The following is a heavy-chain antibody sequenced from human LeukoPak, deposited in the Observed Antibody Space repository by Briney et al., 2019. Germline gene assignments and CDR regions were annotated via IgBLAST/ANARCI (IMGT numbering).Heavy chain of an antibody. J-gene: IGHJ4*02. D-gene: IGHD4-17*01. CDR1: GDSMSHYY. CDR2: IYYIGST. CDR3: ARRTTGLFDY. Sequence: SETLSLTCTVSGDSMSHYYWSWIRQAPGKGLECLGYIYYIGSTTYSPSLKSRVTMSVDTSKSLFSLNLTSVTAADTGVYYCARRTTGLFDYWGLGTLVTVSS. V-gene: IGHV4-59*08.